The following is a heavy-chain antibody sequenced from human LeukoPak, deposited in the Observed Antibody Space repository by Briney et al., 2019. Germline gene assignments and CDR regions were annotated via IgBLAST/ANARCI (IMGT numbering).Heavy chain of an antibody. D-gene: IGHD3-10*02. J-gene: IGHJ6*01. CDR2: ISSSGRTI. Sequence: PGGPLRLSCAASGFTFSSYEMNWVRQAPGKGLEWVSYISSSGRTIYYADSVKGRFTISRDNAKNSLYLQMNSLRAEDTAVYYCAELGITMIGGVWGKGTTVTISS. CDR3: AELGITMIGGV. CDR1: GFTFSSYE. V-gene: IGHV3-48*03.